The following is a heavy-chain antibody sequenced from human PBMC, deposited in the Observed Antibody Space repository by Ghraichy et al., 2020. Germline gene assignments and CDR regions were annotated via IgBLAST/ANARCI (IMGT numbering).Heavy chain of an antibody. Sequence: SVKVSCKASGGTFSSYAISWVRQAPGQGLEWMGGIIPIFGTANYAQKFQGRVTITADESTSTAYMELSSLRSEDTAVYYCAVHRVRATVTTGAEYFQHWGQGTLVTVSS. V-gene: IGHV1-69*13. J-gene: IGHJ1*01. CDR3: AVHRVRATVTTGAEYFQH. CDR1: GGTFSSYA. D-gene: IGHD4-17*01. CDR2: IIPIFGTA.